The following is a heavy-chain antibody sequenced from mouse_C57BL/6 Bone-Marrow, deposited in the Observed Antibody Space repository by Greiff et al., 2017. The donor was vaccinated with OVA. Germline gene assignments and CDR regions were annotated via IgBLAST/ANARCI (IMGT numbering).Heavy chain of an antibody. CDR3: VRQGGSSHWYFDV. V-gene: IGHV10-1*01. Sequence: DVKLVESGGGLVQPKGSLKLSCAASGFSFNTYAMNWVRQAPGKGLEWVARIRSKSNNYATYYADSVKDRFTISRDDSESMLYLQMNNLKTEDTARYYCVRQGGSSHWYFDVWGTGTTVTVSS. D-gene: IGHD1-1*01. CDR1: GFSFNTYA. J-gene: IGHJ1*03. CDR2: IRSKSNNYAT.